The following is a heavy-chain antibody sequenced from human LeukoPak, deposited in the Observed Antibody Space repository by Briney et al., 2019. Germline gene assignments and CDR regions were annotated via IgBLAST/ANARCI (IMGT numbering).Heavy chain of an antibody. Sequence: ASVKVSCKASGYTFTGYYMHWVRQAPGQGLEWMGWIIPNSGGTSYAQKFQGRVTMTTDTSTSTAYMELRSLRSDDTAVYYCARDRIPGIAVAGGDYWGQGTLVTVSS. CDR1: GYTFTGYY. CDR3: ARDRIPGIAVAGGDY. CDR2: IIPNSGGT. J-gene: IGHJ4*02. V-gene: IGHV1-2*02. D-gene: IGHD6-19*01.